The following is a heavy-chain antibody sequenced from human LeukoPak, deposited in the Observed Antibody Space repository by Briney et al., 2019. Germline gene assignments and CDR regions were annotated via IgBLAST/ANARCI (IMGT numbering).Heavy chain of an antibody. CDR1: GGSISSSSYY. D-gene: IGHD4-17*01. CDR2: IYYSGST. J-gene: IGHJ6*02. V-gene: IGHV4-39*02. CDR3: AREDRFYGPYYYYGMDV. Sequence: SETLSLTCTVSGGSISSSSYYWGWIRQPPGKGLEWIGSIYYSGSTYYNPSLKSRVTISVDTSKNQFSLKLSSVTAADTAVYYCAREDRFYGPYYYYGMDVWGQGTTVTVSS.